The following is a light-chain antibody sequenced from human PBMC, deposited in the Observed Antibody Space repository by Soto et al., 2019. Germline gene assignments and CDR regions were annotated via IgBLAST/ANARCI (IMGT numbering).Light chain of an antibody. Sequence: DIQMTQSPSSLSASVGDRVTITCRASQSISTYLNWYQHKPGTAPKLLIYDASSLQSDVPSRFSGSGSGTDFTLTISSLQPEDFATYSCQQSYNIPWTFGQGTKVELK. V-gene: IGKV1-39*01. CDR3: QQSYNIPWT. CDR1: QSISTY. CDR2: DAS. J-gene: IGKJ1*01.